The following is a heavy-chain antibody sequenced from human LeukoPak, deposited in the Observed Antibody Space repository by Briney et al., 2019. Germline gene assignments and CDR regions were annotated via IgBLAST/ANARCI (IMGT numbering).Heavy chain of an antibody. CDR2: MKSNNGHT. Sequence: ASVKVSCKASGYTFTSFDFNWVRQATGQGLEWMGWMKSNNGHTGYAQKFQGRVTMTRDTSISTVYMELSSLRSEDTAVYYCARVPGRIAAAGYYFDYWGQGTLVTVSS. D-gene: IGHD6-13*01. J-gene: IGHJ4*02. CDR3: ARVPGRIAAAGYYFDY. CDR1: GYTFTSFD. V-gene: IGHV1-8*01.